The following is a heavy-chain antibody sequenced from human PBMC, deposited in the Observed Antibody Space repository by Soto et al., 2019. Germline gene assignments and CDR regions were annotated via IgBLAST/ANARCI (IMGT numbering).Heavy chain of an antibody. Sequence: QVQLVQSGAEVKKPGASVKVSCKASGYTFTSYGISRVRQAPGQGLEWMGWISAYNGNTNYAQKLQGRVTMTTDTSTSTAYMELRSLRSDDTAVYYCATRGHIVEPISYYYMDVWGKGTTVTVSS. CDR3: ATRGHIVEPISYYYMDV. J-gene: IGHJ6*03. D-gene: IGHD2-21*01. CDR2: ISAYNGNT. CDR1: GYTFTSYG. V-gene: IGHV1-18*01.